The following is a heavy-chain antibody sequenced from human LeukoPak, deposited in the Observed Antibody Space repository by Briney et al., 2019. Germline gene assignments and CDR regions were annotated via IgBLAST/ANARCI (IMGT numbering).Heavy chain of an antibody. Sequence: ASVKGSCKASGYIFTGYYMHWVRQAPGQGLEWMGWINPNSGGTNYAQKFQGRITMTGDTSISTGYMELSSLRSDDTAIYFCARELGRNAFDVWGQGTLVTVSS. CDR2: INPNSGGT. CDR1: GYIFTGYY. CDR3: ARELGRNAFDV. V-gene: IGHV1-2*02. D-gene: IGHD3-10*01. J-gene: IGHJ3*01.